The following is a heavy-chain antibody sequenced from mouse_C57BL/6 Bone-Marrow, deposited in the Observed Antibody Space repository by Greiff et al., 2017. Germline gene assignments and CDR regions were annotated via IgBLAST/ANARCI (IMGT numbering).Heavy chain of an antibody. CDR1: GFTFTDYY. CDR3: ARYKGGSDDGYLKNYFDY. Sequence: DVMLVESGGGLVQPGGSLSLSCAASGFTFTDYYMSWVRQPPGTALEWLGFIRNKANGYTTEYSASVKGRFTISRDNSQSILYLQMNALRAEDSATYYCARYKGGSDDGYLKNYFDYWGQGTTLTVSS. D-gene: IGHD2-3*01. J-gene: IGHJ2*01. CDR2: IRNKANGYTT. V-gene: IGHV7-3*01.